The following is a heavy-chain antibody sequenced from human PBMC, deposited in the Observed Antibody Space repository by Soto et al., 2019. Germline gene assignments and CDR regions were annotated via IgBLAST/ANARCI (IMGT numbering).Heavy chain of an antibody. CDR1: GGSFSGYY. CDR2: INHSGST. V-gene: IGHV4-34*01. Sequence: QVQLQQWGAGLLKPSETLSLTCAVYGGSFSGYYWSWIRQPPGKGLEWIGEINHSGSTNYNPSLXXRXXXXXXXXXXXXXXXXXXXXXXXXXXXXXXXXXWFGAWGQGTLVTVSS. J-gene: IGHJ5*02. CDR3: XXXXWFGA.